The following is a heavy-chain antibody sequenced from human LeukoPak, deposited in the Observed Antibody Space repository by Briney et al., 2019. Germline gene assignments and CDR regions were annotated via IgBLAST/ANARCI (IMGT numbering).Heavy chain of an antibody. CDR3: GRHRSMMGATQSAFGI. Sequence: GASRKISCKGSGYSFTNIWIGWSRQMLGKALKWMEIIYPVDSDTRYSTSFQGQVPISADKSISTAYLQWRSLKASATAIYYCGRHRSMMGATQSAFGIWGQGTMVTVSS. CDR2: IYPVDSDT. V-gene: IGHV5-51*01. J-gene: IGHJ3*02. D-gene: IGHD3-16*01. CDR1: GYSFTNIW.